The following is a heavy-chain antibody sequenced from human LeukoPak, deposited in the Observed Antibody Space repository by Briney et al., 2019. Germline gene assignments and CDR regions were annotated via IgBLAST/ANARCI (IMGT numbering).Heavy chain of an antibody. Sequence: GGSLRLSCTASGFTFGEDAMSWFRQAPGKGLEWLGFIRTKTNGATAEYAASVKGRFSISRDDSKSIAYLQMNSLKTEDTAVYYCARLIVVVVAASSYFDSSGQGTRVTVSS. D-gene: IGHD2-15*01. J-gene: IGHJ4*02. CDR3: ARLIVVVVAASSYFDS. CDR2: IRTKTNGATA. V-gene: IGHV3-49*03. CDR1: GFTFGEDA.